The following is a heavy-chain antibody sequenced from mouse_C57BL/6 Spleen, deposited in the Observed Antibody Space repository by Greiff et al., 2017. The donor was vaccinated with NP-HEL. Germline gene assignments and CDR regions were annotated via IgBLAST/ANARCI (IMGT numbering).Heavy chain of an antibody. CDR3: ARRYGNYGHFDV. CDR1: GYAFTNYL. D-gene: IGHD2-10*02. J-gene: IGHJ1*03. CDR2: INPGSGGT. V-gene: IGHV1-54*01. Sequence: VKLMESGAELVRPGTSVKVSCKASGYAFTNYLIEWVKQRPGQGLEWIGVINPGSGGTNYNEKFKGKATLTADKSSSTAYMQLSSLTSEDSAVYFCARRYGNYGHFDVWGTGTTVTVSS.